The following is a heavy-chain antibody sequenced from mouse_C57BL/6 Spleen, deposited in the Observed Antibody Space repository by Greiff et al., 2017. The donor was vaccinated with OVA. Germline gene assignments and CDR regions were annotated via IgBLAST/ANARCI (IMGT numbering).Heavy chain of an antibody. CDR2: IDPNSGGT. J-gene: IGHJ4*01. D-gene: IGHD1-1*01. CDR3: ARGVITTVVAPYYYAMDY. CDR1: GYTFTSYW. Sequence: QVQLQQPGAELVKPGASVKLSCKASGYTFTSYWMHWVKQRPGRGLEWIGRIDPNSGGTKYNEKFKSKATLTVDKPSSTAYMQLSSLTSEDSAVYYCARGVITTVVAPYYYAMDYWGQGTSVTVSS. V-gene: IGHV1-72*01.